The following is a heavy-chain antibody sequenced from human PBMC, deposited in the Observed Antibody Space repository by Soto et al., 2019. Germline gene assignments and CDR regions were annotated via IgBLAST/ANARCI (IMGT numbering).Heavy chain of an antibody. Sequence: QVQLVESGGGVVQPGRSPRLSCAASGFTFSSYGMHWVRQAPGKGLEWVAVIWYDGSNKYYADSVKGRFTISRDNSKNTLYLQMNSLRAEDTAVYYCAREREGAFDIWGQGTIVTVSS. J-gene: IGHJ3*02. CDR1: GFTFSSYG. CDR2: IWYDGSNK. V-gene: IGHV3-33*01. CDR3: AREREGAFDI.